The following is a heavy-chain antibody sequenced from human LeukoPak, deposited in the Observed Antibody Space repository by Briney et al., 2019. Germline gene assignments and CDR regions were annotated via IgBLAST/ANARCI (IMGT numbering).Heavy chain of an antibody. J-gene: IGHJ4*02. CDR2: IYPGDSDT. CDR1: GYSFTSQW. D-gene: IGHD3-10*01. V-gene: IGHV5-51*01. CDR3: ASENYYGSGTAGH. Sequence: GESLKISCQASGYSFTSQWIGWVRQMPGKGLEWMGIIYPGDSDTRYSPSFQGQVTISADKSISTAYLQWSSLKASDTAMYYCASENYYGSGTAGHWGQGTLVTVSS.